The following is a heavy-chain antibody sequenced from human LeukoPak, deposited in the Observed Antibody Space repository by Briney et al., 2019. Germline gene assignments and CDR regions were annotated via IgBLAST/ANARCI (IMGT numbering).Heavy chain of an antibody. Sequence: ASVKVSCKASGYTFTGYYMHWVRQAPGQGLEWMGRINPNSGGTNYAQKFQGRVTMTRDTSISTACMELSRLRSDDTAVYYCARDYCSSTSCYRYFWGQGTLVTVSS. CDR3: ARDYCSSTSCYRYF. CDR2: INPNSGGT. D-gene: IGHD2-2*01. CDR1: GYTFTGYY. V-gene: IGHV1-2*06. J-gene: IGHJ4*02.